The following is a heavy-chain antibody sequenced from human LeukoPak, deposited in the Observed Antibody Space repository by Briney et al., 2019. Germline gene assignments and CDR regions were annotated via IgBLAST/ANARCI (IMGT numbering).Heavy chain of an antibody. CDR3: ARGGGYYFVDY. CDR1: GGSFSGYY. J-gene: IGHJ4*02. CDR2: INHSGST. V-gene: IGHV4-34*01. D-gene: IGHD3-22*01. Sequence: SETLSLTCAVYGGSFSGYYWSWIRQPPGKGLEWIGEINHSGSTNYNPSLKSRVTISVDTSKNQFSLKLSSVTAADTAVYYCARGGGYYFVDYWGQGTLVTVSS.